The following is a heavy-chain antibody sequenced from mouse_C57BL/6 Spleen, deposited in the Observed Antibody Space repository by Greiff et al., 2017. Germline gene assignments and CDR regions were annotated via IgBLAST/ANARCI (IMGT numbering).Heavy chain of an antibody. Sequence: QVQLQQSGPELVKPGASVKLSCKASGYTFTSYDINWVKQRPGQGLEWIGWIYPRDGSTTYNEKFKGKATLTVDTSSSTAYMELHSLTSEDSAVYFCARRGYGYGDFDVWGTGTTVTVSS. CDR3: ARRGYGYGDFDV. V-gene: IGHV1-85*01. J-gene: IGHJ1*03. CDR1: GYTFTSYD. CDR2: IYPRDGST. D-gene: IGHD2-14*01.